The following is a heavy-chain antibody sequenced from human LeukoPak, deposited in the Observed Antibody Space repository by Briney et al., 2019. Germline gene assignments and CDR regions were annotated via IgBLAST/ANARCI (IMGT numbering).Heavy chain of an antibody. V-gene: IGHV4-4*07. CDR3: AGGTWTLIDY. D-gene: IGHD1-1*01. J-gene: IGHJ4*02. Sequence: SETLSLTCTVSGGSISSYYWSWIRQPAGKGLEWIGRIYTSGSTNYNPSLKSRVTMSVDTSKNRFSLKPSSVTAADTAVYYCAGGTWTLIDYWGQGTLVTVSS. CDR2: IYTSGST. CDR1: GGSISSYY.